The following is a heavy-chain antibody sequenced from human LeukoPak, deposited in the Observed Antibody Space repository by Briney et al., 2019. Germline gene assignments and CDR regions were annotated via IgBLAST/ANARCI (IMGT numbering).Heavy chain of an antibody. V-gene: IGHV4-59*01. CDR1: GGSISSYY. Sequence: PSETLSLTCTVSGGSISSYYWTWIRQPPGKGLGWIGYIYYSGSTDYNPSLKSRVTISLDTSKNQFSLKLSSVTAADTAMYYCARASYSYYGMDVWGQGTTVTVSS. CDR2: IYYSGST. D-gene: IGHD4-11*01. J-gene: IGHJ6*02. CDR3: ARASYSYYGMDV.